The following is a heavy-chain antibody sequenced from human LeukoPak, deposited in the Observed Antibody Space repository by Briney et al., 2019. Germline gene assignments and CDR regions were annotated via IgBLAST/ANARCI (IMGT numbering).Heavy chain of an antibody. CDR1: GFTVSYSF. Sequence: GGSLRLSCEASGFTVSYSFMSWVRQAPGKGLEWVSVIYSGGETYYADSIKGRFTISRDNSKNTLYLQMNSLRAEDTAVYYCARVKEIRGVVDYWGQGTLVTVSS. CDR3: ARVKEIRGVVDY. CDR2: IYSGGET. D-gene: IGHD3-10*01. V-gene: IGHV3-66*01. J-gene: IGHJ4*02.